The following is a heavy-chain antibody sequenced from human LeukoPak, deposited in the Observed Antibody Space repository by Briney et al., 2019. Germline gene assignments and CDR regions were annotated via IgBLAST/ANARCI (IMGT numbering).Heavy chain of an antibody. CDR3: ARVQTVVTPDGAFDI. D-gene: IGHD4-23*01. J-gene: IGHJ3*02. CDR2: IYYSGST. CDR1: GGSISSSSYY. V-gene: IGHV4-39*07. Sequence: PSETLSLTCTVSGGSISSSSYYWGWIRQPPGKGLEWIGSIYYSGSTYYNPSLKSRVTISVETSKNQFSLKLSSVTAADTAVYYCARVQTVVTPDGAFDIWGQGTMVTVSS.